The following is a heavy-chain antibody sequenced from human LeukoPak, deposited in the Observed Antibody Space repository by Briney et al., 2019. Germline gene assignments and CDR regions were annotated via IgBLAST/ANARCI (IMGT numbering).Heavy chain of an antibody. J-gene: IGHJ4*02. CDR3: AKEPAQGIGWSYHYFDY. CDR2: ISGSGGST. V-gene: IGHV3-23*01. CDR1: GFTFSSYA. Sequence: GGSLRLSCAASGFTFSSYAMSWVRQAPGKGLEWVSVISGSGGSTYYADSVKGRFTISRDNSKNTLYLQMNSLRAEDTAVYYCAKEPAQGIGWSYHYFDYWGQGTLVTVSS. D-gene: IGHD3-16*02.